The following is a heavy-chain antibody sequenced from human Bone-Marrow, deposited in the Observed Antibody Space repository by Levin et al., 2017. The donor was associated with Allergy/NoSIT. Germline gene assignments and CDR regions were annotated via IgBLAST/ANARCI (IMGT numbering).Heavy chain of an antibody. CDR3: ARERGYGFNYYDY. D-gene: IGHD2-15*01. CDR1: GYTFTTHA. J-gene: IGHJ4*02. V-gene: IGHV7-4-1*01. CDR2: INTHTGNP. Sequence: GESLKISCKASGYTFTTHAMNWVRQAPGQGLEWMGWINTHTGNPMYARGSTGRYVFSLDISTNTAYLEIRSLTSGETAIYYCARERGYGFNYYDYWGQGTLVTVSS.